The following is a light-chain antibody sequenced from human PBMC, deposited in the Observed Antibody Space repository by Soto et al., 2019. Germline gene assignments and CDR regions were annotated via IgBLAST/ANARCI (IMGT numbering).Light chain of an antibody. CDR3: QQYNNWPRT. CDR1: QSVSSY. V-gene: IGKV3-15*01. Sequence: EIVMTQSPATMSVSPGERATLSCRASQSVSSYLAWYQQKPGQAPRLLIYGASTRATGIPARFSGSGSGTGFTLTISSLQSEDFAVYFCQQYNNWPRTFGQGTKVDIK. J-gene: IGKJ1*01. CDR2: GAS.